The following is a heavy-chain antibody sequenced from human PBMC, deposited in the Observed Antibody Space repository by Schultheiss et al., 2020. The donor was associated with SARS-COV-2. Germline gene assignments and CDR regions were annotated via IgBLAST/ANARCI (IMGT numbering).Heavy chain of an antibody. V-gene: IGHV1-69*04. CDR1: GGTFSSYA. CDR2: IIPILGIA. Sequence: SVKVSCKASGGTFSSYAISWVRQAPGQGLEWMGRIIPILGIANYAQKFQGRVTITADKSTRTAYMELSSLRSEDTAVYYCAREAGVGYYFDYWGQGTLVTVSS. CDR3: AREAGVGYYFDY. D-gene: IGHD3-10*01. J-gene: IGHJ4*02.